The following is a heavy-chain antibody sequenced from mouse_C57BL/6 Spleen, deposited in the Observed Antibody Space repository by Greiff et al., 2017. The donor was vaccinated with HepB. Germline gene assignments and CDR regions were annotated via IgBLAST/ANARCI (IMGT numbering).Heavy chain of an antibody. D-gene: IGHD2-3*01. J-gene: IGHJ4*01. CDR3: VRHEGGYSD. Sequence: EADGGLVQPKGSLKLSCAASGFSFNTYAMNWVRQAPGKGLEWVARIRSKSNNYATYYADSVKDRFTISRDDSESMLYLQMNNLKTEDTAMYYCVRHEGGYSDWGQGTSVTVSS. V-gene: IGHV10-1*01. CDR1: GFSFNTYA. CDR2: IRSKSNNYAT.